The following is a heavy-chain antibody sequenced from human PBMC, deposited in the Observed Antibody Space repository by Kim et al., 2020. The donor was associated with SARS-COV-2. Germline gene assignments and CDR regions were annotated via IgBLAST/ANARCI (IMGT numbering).Heavy chain of an antibody. V-gene: IGHV4-34*01. CDR2: INHSGST. CDR1: GGSFSGYY. D-gene: IGHD3-3*01. J-gene: IGHJ6*02. Sequence: SETLSLTCAVYGGSFSGYYWSWIRQPPGKGLEWIGEINHSGSTNYNPSLKSRVTISVDTSKNQFSLKLSSVTAADTAVYYCARGPDAILRFLEWPIPTSYYYDGMDVWGQGTTVTVSS. CDR3: ARGPDAILRFLEWPIPTSYYYDGMDV.